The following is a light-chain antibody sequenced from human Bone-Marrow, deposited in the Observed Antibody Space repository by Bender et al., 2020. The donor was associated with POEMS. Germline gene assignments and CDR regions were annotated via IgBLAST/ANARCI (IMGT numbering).Light chain of an antibody. Sequence: SYELTQPPSVSVSPGQTARITCSGDALPNQYGYWYQQKPGQAPVLLIYKDNERPSGIPERFSGSNSGNTATLTISRVEAGDEADYYCQVWNTSSDHPYVFGTGTKVTVL. J-gene: IGLJ1*01. CDR2: KDN. CDR1: ALPNQY. CDR3: QVWNTSSDHPYV. V-gene: IGLV3-25*02.